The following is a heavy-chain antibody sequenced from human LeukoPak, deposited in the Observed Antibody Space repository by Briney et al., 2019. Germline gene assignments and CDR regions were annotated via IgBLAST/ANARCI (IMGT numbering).Heavy chain of an antibody. CDR1: GYSISSGYY. CDR3: VREGGYSSYYFDY. D-gene: IGHD5-18*01. V-gene: IGHV4-38-2*02. J-gene: IGHJ4*02. Sequence: SETLSLTCTVSGYSISSGYYWAWIRQPPGKGLEWIGTIYHSDSTYYNPSLKSRVTVSVDTSKNQFYLRLSSVTAADTAVYYCVREGGYSSYYFDYWGQGTLVTVSS. CDR2: IYHSDST.